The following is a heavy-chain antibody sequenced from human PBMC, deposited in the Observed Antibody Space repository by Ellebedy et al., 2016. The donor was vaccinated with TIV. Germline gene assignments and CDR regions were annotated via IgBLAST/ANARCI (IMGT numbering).Heavy chain of an antibody. D-gene: IGHD3-9*01. Sequence: SETLSLXCAVSGGSISSSNWWSWVRQPPGKGLEWIGEIYHSGSTNYNPSLKSRVTISVDKSKNQFSLKLSSVTAADTAVYYCARSAAYDILTPDYWGQGTLVTVSS. CDR1: GGSISSSNW. CDR2: IYHSGST. J-gene: IGHJ4*02. V-gene: IGHV4-4*02. CDR3: ARSAAYDILTPDY.